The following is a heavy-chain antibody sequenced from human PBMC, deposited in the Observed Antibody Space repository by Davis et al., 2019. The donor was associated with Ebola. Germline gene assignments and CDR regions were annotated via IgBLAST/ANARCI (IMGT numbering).Heavy chain of an antibody. J-gene: IGHJ6*02. CDR1: GFTFSSYA. Sequence: PGGSLRLSCAASGFTFSSYAMHWVRQAPGKGLEWVAVISYDGSNKYYADSVKGRFTISRDNSKNTLYLQMNSLRAEDTAVYHCAPLVATMRMDVWGQGTTVTVSS. CDR2: ISYDGSNK. D-gene: IGHD5-12*01. V-gene: IGHV3-30-3*01. CDR3: APLVATMRMDV.